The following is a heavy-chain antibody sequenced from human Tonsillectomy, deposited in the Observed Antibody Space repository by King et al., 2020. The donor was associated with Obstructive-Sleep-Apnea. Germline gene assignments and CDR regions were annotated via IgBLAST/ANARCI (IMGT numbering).Heavy chain of an antibody. Sequence: QLVQSGGGLVQPGRSLRLSCAASGFTFDDYAMHWVRQAPGKGLEWVSGMSWNSGNIGYADSVKGRFTISRDNAKNSLYLQMNSRRAEDTALYYCAKAGSWYRDAFDIWGQGTMVTVSS. D-gene: IGHD6-13*01. CDR2: MSWNSGNI. V-gene: IGHV3-9*01. CDR3: AKAGSWYRDAFDI. J-gene: IGHJ3*02. CDR1: GFTFDDYA.